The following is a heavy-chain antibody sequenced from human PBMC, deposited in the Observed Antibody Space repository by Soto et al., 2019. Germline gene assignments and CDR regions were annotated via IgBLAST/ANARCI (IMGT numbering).Heavy chain of an antibody. CDR2: INPAGGTT. CDR3: ALKVVTYYDN. D-gene: IGHD2-21*02. CDR1: GYSFTSTY. Sequence: QVQLVQSGAEVKKPGASVRISCRASGYSFTSTYVHWVRQAPGQGPEWMGIINPAGGTTYYAQKSQGRLTITSDPSTDTVFMDLNDLTSEDTAVYFCALKVVTYYDNWGQGTLLTVSS. V-gene: IGHV1-46*01. J-gene: IGHJ4*02.